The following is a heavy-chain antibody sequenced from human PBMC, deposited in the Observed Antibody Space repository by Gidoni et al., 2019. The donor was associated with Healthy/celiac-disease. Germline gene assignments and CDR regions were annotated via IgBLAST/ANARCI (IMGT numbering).Heavy chain of an antibody. CDR1: GFTFSSYG. J-gene: IGHJ4*02. Sequence: QVQLVESGGGVVQPGRSLRLSCAASGFTFSSYGMHWVRQAPGKGLEWVAVISYDGSNKYYADSVKGRFTISRDNSKNTLYLQMNSLRAEDTAVYYCAKDHRNYYDSSGYYSFDYWGQGTLVTVSS. D-gene: IGHD3-22*01. CDR3: AKDHRNYYDSSGYYSFDY. V-gene: IGHV3-30*18. CDR2: ISYDGSNK.